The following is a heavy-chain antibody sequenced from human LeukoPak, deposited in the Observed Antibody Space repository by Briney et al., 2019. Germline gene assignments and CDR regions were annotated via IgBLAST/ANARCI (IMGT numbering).Heavy chain of an antibody. D-gene: IGHD3-10*01. CDR2: ISPSNISS. CDR1: GFTFSNYA. Sequence: GGSLRLYCAASGFTFSNYAISWVRQAPGKGLEWVSSISPSNISSYYADSVRGRFTISRDNSKNTLYLQMNRLRAEDTAVYYCAKDMGSRATNFDCWGQGTLVSVSS. V-gene: IGHV3-23*01. CDR3: AKDMGSRATNFDC. J-gene: IGHJ4*02.